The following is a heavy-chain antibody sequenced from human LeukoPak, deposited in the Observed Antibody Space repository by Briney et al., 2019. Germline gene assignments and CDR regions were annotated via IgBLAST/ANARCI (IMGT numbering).Heavy chain of an antibody. J-gene: IGHJ4*02. D-gene: IGHD1-26*01. V-gene: IGHV4-39*07. Sequence: SETLSLTCTVSGGSISSSNYYWGWIRQPPGKGLEWIGSIYYSGSTYYNPSLKSRVTISVDTSKNQFSLKLSSVTAADTAVYYCARVPRVGARRAYFDYWGQGTLVTVSS. CDR1: GGSISSSNYY. CDR3: ARVPRVGARRAYFDY. CDR2: IYYSGST.